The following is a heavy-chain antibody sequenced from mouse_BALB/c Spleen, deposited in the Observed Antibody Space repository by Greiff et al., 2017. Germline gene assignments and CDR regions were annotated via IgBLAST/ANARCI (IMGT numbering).Heavy chain of an antibody. Sequence: VQLQQSGAELARPGASVKMSCKASGYTFTSYTMHWVKQRPGQGLEWIGYINPSSGYTNYNQKFKDKDTLTADKSSSTAYMQLSSLTSEDSAVYYCARGGNYGDYAMDYWGQGTSVTVSS. J-gene: IGHJ4*01. V-gene: IGHV1-4*01. CDR2: INPSSGYT. CDR3: ARGGNYGDYAMDY. D-gene: IGHD2-1*01. CDR1: GYTFTSYT.